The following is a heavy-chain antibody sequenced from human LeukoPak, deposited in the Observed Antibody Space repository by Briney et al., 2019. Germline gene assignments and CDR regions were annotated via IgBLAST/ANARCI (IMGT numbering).Heavy chain of an antibody. V-gene: IGHV3-15*01. J-gene: IGHJ6*03. CDR1: EFAFSDYA. CDR2: IKSKTDGGTT. D-gene: IGHD3-3*01. Sequence: GGSLRLSCVASEFAFSDYAMSWVRQAPGKGLEWVGRIKSKTDGGTTDYAAPVKGRFTISRDDSKNTLYLQMNSLKTEDTAVYYCTTDLGFWSGYDNYMDVWGKGTTVTVSS. CDR3: TTDLGFWSGYDNYMDV.